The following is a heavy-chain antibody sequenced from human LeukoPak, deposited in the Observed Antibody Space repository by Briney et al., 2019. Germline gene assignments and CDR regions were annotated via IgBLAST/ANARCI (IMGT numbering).Heavy chain of an antibody. Sequence: SETLSLTCTVSGGSISSSSYDWGWIRQPPGKGLEWIGSIYYSGSTYYNPSLKSRVTISVDTSKNQFSLKLSSVTAADTAVYYCARGCSSTSCYTYAFDIWGQGTMVTVSS. D-gene: IGHD2-2*02. CDR2: IYYSGST. CDR1: GGSISSSSYD. CDR3: ARGCSSTSCYTYAFDI. V-gene: IGHV4-39*01. J-gene: IGHJ3*02.